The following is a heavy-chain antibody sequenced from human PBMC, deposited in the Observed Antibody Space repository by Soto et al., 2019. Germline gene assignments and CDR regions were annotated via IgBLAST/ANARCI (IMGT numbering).Heavy chain of an antibody. D-gene: IGHD1-1*01. CDR2: ISGSGGTA. CDR1: GFTFSSFA. J-gene: IGHJ4*02. V-gene: IGHV3-23*01. Sequence: EVQLLESGGGSVQPGGSLRLSCAASGFTFSSFAMHWVRRRPGKGLEWVSSISGSGGTAYYAGSVKGRFSISRDSLVNTLYLQMNSLRAADTAVYYCAKGRGQNWNFDYWGQGTLVTVSP. CDR3: AKGRGQNWNFDY.